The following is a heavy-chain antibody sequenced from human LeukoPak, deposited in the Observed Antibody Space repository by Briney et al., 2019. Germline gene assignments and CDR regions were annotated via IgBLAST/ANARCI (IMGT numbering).Heavy chain of an antibody. CDR3: ARLQPSIAARPGWFDP. J-gene: IGHJ5*02. V-gene: IGHV4-39*01. Sequence: SETLSLTCTVSGASISSTNYYWGWIRQPPGKGLEWIGSIYYSGSTYYNPSLESRVTISEDTSKNQFSLKLYSVTAADTAMYYCARLQPSIAARPGWFDPWGQGTLVTVSS. CDR1: GASISSTNYY. CDR2: IYYSGST. D-gene: IGHD6-6*01.